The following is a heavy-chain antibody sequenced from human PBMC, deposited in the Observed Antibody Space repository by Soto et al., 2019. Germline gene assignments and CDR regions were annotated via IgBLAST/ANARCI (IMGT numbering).Heavy chain of an antibody. Sequence: SETLSLTCTVSGGSFKSGSYSWSWIRQPPGKGLEGIGYVYHTGRTSYNPSLKSRVSISMDTSKNQFSLNLDSVTAADTAVYFCARDIAYFDSWGQGTLVTVSS. CDR2: VYHTGRT. V-gene: IGHV4-61*01. CDR1: GGSFKSGSYS. D-gene: IGHD2-15*01. CDR3: ARDIAYFDS. J-gene: IGHJ4*02.